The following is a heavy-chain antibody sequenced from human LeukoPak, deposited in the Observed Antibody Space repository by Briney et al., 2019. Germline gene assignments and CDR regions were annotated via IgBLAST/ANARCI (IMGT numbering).Heavy chain of an antibody. D-gene: IGHD5-12*01. CDR2: ISSSSSYI. J-gene: IGHJ3*02. V-gene: IGHV3-21*01. CDR3: ATRGYSGYDRAFDI. CDR1: GFTFSSYG. Sequence: GGSLRLSCAASGFTFSSYGMHWVRQAPGKGLEWVSSISSSSSYIYYADSVKGRFTISRDNAKNSLYLQMNSLRAEDTAVYYCATRGYSGYDRAFDIWGQGTMVTVSS.